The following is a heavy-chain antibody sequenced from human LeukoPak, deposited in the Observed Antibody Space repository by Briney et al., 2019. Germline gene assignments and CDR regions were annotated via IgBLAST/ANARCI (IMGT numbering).Heavy chain of an antibody. Sequence: SETLSLTCTVSGGSISSGGYYWSWIRQHPGKGLEWIGYIYYSGSTYYNPALKSRATISVDTSKNQFSLKLSSVTAADTAVYYCARSSTSCYSAFDIWGQGTMVTVSS. J-gene: IGHJ3*02. V-gene: IGHV4-31*03. CDR3: ARSSTSCYSAFDI. D-gene: IGHD2-2*01. CDR1: GGSISSGGYY. CDR2: IYYSGST.